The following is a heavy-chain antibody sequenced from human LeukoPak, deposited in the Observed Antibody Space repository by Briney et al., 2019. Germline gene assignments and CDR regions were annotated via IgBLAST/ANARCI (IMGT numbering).Heavy chain of an antibody. CDR2: IIPIFGTA. Sequence: ASVKVSCKASGGTFSSYAISWVRQAPGQGLEWMGGIIPIFGTANYAQKFQGRVTITADESTSTAYMELSSLRSEDTAVYYCASTYYVFWSGHDDYWGQGTLVTVSS. CDR1: GGTFSSYA. D-gene: IGHD3-3*01. CDR3: ASTYYVFWSGHDDY. V-gene: IGHV1-69*01. J-gene: IGHJ4*02.